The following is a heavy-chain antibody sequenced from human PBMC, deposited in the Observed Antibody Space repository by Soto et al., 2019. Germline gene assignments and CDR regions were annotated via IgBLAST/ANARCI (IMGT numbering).Heavy chain of an antibody. J-gene: IGHJ6*02. CDR2: INPKSGGT. CDR3: ARGDSTDCSNGVCSFFYNHDMDV. V-gene: IGHV1-2*04. Sequence: ASVKVSFRASGYSFTDYHIHWVRQAPGQGLEWLGRINPKSGGTSTAQKFQGWVTMTTDTSISTASMELTRLTSDDTAIYYCARGDSTDCSNGVCSFFYNHDMDVWGQGTTVTVSS. CDR1: GYSFTDYH. D-gene: IGHD2-8*01.